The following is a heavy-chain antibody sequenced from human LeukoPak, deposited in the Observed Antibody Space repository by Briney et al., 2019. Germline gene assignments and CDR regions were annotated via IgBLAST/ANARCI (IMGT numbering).Heavy chain of an antibody. J-gene: IGHJ5*01. CDR3: ARDRGNSDPGDWFDS. V-gene: IGHV3-11*01. D-gene: IGHD4-23*01. CDR1: GFTFSDYY. Sequence: PGGSLRLSCAASGFTFSDYYMSWIRQAPGKGLEWVSYISGSGSTVYYAASVSGRFTISRDNAKNSLFLQMNGLRAEDTAVYYCARDRGNSDPGDWFDSWGQGTLVTVSS. CDR2: ISGSGSTV.